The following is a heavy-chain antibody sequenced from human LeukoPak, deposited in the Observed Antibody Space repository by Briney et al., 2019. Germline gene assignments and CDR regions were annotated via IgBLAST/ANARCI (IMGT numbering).Heavy chain of an antibody. V-gene: IGHV3-30-3*01. Sequence: PGGSLRLSCAASGFTFSNYALHWVRQSPGKGLEWVAVISYDGSNKYYTDSVKGRFTISRDNSKNTLSLQVNSLRPEDTALYYCARDFRTVGAATGHYYGMDVWGQGTTVTVSS. J-gene: IGHJ6*02. D-gene: IGHD1-26*01. CDR2: ISYDGSNK. CDR3: ARDFRTVGAATGHYYGMDV. CDR1: GFTFSNYA.